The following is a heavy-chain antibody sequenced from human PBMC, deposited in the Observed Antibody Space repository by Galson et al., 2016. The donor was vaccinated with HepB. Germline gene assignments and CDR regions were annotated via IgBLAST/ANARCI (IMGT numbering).Heavy chain of an antibody. J-gene: IGHJ4*02. CDR2: IDPSDSYT. CDR1: GYSFTTFR. Sequence: QSGAEVKKPGESLRISCKTSGYSFTTFRISWVRQMPGKGLEWMGRIDPSDSYTNYSPSFEGHVTISVDKSISTAYLQWNSLKASDTAISYCARHTITRVLGGLNADDDYWGQGTQVTVSS. CDR3: ARHTITRVLGGLNADDDY. D-gene: IGHD3-10*01. V-gene: IGHV5-10-1*01.